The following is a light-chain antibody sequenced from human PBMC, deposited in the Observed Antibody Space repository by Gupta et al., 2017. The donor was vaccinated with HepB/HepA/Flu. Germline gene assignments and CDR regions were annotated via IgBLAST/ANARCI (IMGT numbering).Light chain of an antibody. CDR3: HQFNSYPFT. CDR2: AAS. V-gene: IGKV1D-16*01. CDR1: QGINIW. Sequence: DIQLTQSPPPLPASVGDRVTITCRASQGINIWLAWSQQKPEKAPKSLIYAASSLQSGVPSRFSGSGSATNFTLTISSLQPEDITNYSSHQFNSYPFTFGPGTKVDIK. J-gene: IGKJ3*01.